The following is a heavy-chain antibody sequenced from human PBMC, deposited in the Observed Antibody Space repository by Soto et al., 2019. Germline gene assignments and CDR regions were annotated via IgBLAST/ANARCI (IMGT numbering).Heavy chain of an antibody. CDR2: IYPGDSDT. Sequence: PGESRKISRQGCGYRSTSYSLGWIRQLPGKGLEWMGIIYPGDSDTRYSPSFQGQVTISADKSISTAYLQWSSLKASDTAMYYCAKGSLVSGWRAYNWFDPWGQGTLVTVSS. J-gene: IGHJ5*02. CDR3: AKGSLVSGWRAYNWFDP. V-gene: IGHV5-51*01. CDR1: GYRSTSYS. D-gene: IGHD6-19*01.